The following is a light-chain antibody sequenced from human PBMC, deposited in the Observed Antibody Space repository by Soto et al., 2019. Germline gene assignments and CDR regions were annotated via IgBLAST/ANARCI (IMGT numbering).Light chain of an antibody. CDR1: QSVSSSY. J-gene: IGKJ1*01. V-gene: IGKV3-20*01. Sequence: EIVLTQSPGTLSLSPGERATLSCRASQSVSSSYLVWYQQKPGQAPRLLIYGASSRATGIPDRFSGSGSGTDFTLTISRLESEDFAVYYCQQYGSSQTFGQGTKVEIK. CDR3: QQYGSSQT. CDR2: GAS.